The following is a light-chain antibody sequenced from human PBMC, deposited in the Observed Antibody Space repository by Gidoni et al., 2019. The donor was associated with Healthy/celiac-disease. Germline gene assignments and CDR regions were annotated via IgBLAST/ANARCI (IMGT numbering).Light chain of an antibody. CDR2: RNN. CDR1: SSNIGSNY. Sequence: QSVLTQPPSASGPPGQRVTISCSGSSSNIGSNYVYWYQQLPGTAPKLLIYRNNQRPSGVPDRFSGSKSGTSASLAISGLRSEDEADYYCAAWDDSLSGLRVFGGGTKLTVL. V-gene: IGLV1-47*01. CDR3: AAWDDSLSGLRV. J-gene: IGLJ3*02.